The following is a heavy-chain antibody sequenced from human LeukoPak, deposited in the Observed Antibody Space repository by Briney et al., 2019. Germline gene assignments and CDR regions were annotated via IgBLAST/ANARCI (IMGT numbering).Heavy chain of an antibody. Sequence: GGSLRLSCAASGFTFSNYAMSWVRQAPGKGLEWVSAISGSGGSTYYADSVKGRFTISRDNSKNTLYLQMNSLRAEDTAVYYCAKVRDYDILTGYFDYWGQGTLVTVSS. J-gene: IGHJ4*02. CDR1: GFTFSNYA. D-gene: IGHD3-9*01. CDR3: AKVRDYDILTGYFDY. CDR2: ISGSGGST. V-gene: IGHV3-23*01.